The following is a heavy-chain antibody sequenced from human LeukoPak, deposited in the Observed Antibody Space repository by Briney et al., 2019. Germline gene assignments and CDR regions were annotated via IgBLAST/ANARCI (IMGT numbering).Heavy chain of an antibody. D-gene: IGHD3-22*01. CDR3: ARCPYYGIRGYYGFDV. CDR2: INPNSGGT. Sequence: GASVKVSCKASGYTFTGYYMHWVRQAPGQGLEWMGWINPNSGGTNYAQKFQGRVTMTRDTSIGTAYMELSRLRSDDTAVYYCARCPYYGIRGYYGFDVWGQGAMVPVSS. V-gene: IGHV1-2*02. CDR1: GYTFTGYY. J-gene: IGHJ3*01.